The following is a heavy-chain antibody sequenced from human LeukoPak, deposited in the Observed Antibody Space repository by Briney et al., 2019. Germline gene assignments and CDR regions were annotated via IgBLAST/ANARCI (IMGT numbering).Heavy chain of an antibody. CDR3: ASLSIRRALRRREDNWFDP. CDR2: IYYSGST. D-gene: IGHD2/OR15-2a*01. V-gene: IGHV4-39*07. J-gene: IGHJ5*02. CDR1: GGSISSSSYY. Sequence: SETLSLTCTVSGGSISSSSYYWGWIRQPPGKGLEWIGSIYYSGSTYYNPSLKSRVTMSVDTSKNQFSLRVSSVTAADTAVYYCASLSIRRALRRREDNWFDPWGQGTLVTVSS.